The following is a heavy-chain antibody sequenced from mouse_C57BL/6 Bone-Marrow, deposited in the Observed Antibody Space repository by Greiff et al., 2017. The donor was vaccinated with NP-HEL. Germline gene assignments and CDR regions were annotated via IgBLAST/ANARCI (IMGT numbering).Heavy chain of an antibody. Sequence: VKVVESGAELARPGASVKLSCKASGYTFTSYGISWVKQRTGQGLEWIGEIYPRSGNTYYNEKFKGKATLTADKSSSTAYMELRSLTSEDSAVYFCAGWLLPFWYFDVWGTGTTVTVSS. D-gene: IGHD2-3*01. CDR2: IYPRSGNT. J-gene: IGHJ1*03. CDR1: GYTFTSYG. V-gene: IGHV1-81*01. CDR3: AGWLLPFWYFDV.